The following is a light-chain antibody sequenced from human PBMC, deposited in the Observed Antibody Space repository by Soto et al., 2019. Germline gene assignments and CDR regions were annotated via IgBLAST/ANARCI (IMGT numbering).Light chain of an antibody. CDR3: SSYTSSSPVV. Sequence: QSVLTQPASVSGSPGQSITISCTGTSSDVGGYNYVSWYQQHPGKSPKLMIYEVSNRPSGVSNRFSGSKSGNTASLTISGLQAEDEADYYCSSYTSSSPVVFGGGPQLTV. CDR1: SSDVGGYNY. J-gene: IGLJ2*01. V-gene: IGLV2-14*01. CDR2: EVS.